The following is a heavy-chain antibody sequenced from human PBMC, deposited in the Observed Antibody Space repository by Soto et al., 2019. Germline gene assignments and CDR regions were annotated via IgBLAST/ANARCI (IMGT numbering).Heavy chain of an antibody. CDR2: ISGGGDTT. V-gene: IGHV3-23*01. Sequence: EVQLLESGGGLVQPGGSLRLSCAAYGFTFNTYAMTWVRQAPGKGLEWVSAISGGGDTTSYADYVKGRFTVSRDGSKNTLYLQMSSLRAEDTALYYCAKGRGGSGSLTPRVDFWGQGTLVTVSS. D-gene: IGHD3-10*01. J-gene: IGHJ4*02. CDR3: AKGRGGSGSLTPRVDF. CDR1: GFTFNTYA.